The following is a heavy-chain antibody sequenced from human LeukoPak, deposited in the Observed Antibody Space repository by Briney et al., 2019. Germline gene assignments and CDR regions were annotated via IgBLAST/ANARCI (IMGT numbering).Heavy chain of an antibody. Sequence: ASVKVSCKASGYTFTGFYIQWVRQAPGLGLEGMGWRNPNSGGTNYAQKFQGRATMTRDTSISTAYLELSRLRSDDTAVYYCATHRYYYDSHGYYRPTWFDYWGQGTLVTVSS. CDR2: RNPNSGGT. CDR3: ATHRYYYDSHGYYRPTWFDY. J-gene: IGHJ4*02. CDR1: GYTFTGFY. V-gene: IGHV1-2*02. D-gene: IGHD3-22*01.